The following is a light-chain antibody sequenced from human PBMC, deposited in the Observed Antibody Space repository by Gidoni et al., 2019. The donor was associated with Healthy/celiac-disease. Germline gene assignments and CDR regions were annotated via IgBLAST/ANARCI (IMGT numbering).Light chain of an antibody. CDR2: EAS. V-gene: IGKV1-33*01. J-gene: IGKJ4*01. CDR1: QDISNS. CDR3: QQYDNLPLT. Sequence: IQTTESPSSLSASVGDRVTITCQASQDISNSLNWHQQKPGEAPQLLIYEASNLETVVPSMCSGRGSGTFFTFTISSLQPEDIATYCCQQYDNLPLTFGGGTKVEIK.